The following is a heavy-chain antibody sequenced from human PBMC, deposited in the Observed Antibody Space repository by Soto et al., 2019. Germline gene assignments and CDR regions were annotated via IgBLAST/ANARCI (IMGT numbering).Heavy chain of an antibody. V-gene: IGHV3-33*01. Sequence: QVQLVESGGGVVQPGRSLRLSCAASGFTFSSYGMHWVRQAPGKGLEWVAVIWYDGSNKYYSDSGKGRFTISRDNSKNTLYRQRNSLRAEDTAVYSCASEGIVVEPAADTYYFDYWGQGPLVTVSS. D-gene: IGHD2-2*01. CDR3: ASEGIVVEPAADTYYFDY. CDR1: GFTFSSYG. CDR2: IWYDGSNK. J-gene: IGHJ4*02.